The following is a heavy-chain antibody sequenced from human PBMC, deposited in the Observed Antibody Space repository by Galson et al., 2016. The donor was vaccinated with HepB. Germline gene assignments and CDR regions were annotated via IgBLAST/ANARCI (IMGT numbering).Heavy chain of an antibody. D-gene: IGHD6-13*01. Sequence: SETLSLTCTVSGASMTNYYWSWIRQSPGKGLEWIGNIFYSGRTNYSPSLKNRLTMSAEASRNQFSLKLRSLTAADTAVYFCARGGYTSSWYPFDYWGQGILVAVSS. CDR1: GASMTNYY. V-gene: IGHV4-59*01. CDR3: ARGGYTSSWYPFDY. J-gene: IGHJ4*02. CDR2: IFYSGRT.